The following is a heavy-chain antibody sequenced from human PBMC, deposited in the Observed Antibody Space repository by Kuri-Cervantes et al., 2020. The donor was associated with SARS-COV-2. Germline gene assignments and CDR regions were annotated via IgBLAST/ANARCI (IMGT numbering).Heavy chain of an antibody. D-gene: IGHD2-2*01. Sequence: ASVKVSCKASGYTFTSYAMHWVRPAPGQRLEWMGGINAGNGNTKYSQKFHGRVTITRDTSASTAYMELSSLRSEDTAVYYCARRDIVVVPAANDAFDIWGQGTMVTVSS. CDR2: INAGNGNT. CDR3: ARRDIVVVPAANDAFDI. CDR1: GYTFTSYA. J-gene: IGHJ3*02. V-gene: IGHV1-3*01.